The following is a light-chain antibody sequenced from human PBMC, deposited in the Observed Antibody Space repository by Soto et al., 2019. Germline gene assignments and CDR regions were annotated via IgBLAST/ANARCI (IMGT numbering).Light chain of an antibody. CDR3: QQYYEWPIT. CDR2: DAS. V-gene: IGKV3-15*01. CDR1: QSVSSN. J-gene: IGKJ5*01. Sequence: EIVMKQSPSTLSVSTGERATLSCRASQSVSSNLVWYQQKPGQAPRLLIYDASTRAAGIPARFSGSGSGTDFTLTISSLQSEDFAIYYCQQYYEWPITFGQGTRLEI.